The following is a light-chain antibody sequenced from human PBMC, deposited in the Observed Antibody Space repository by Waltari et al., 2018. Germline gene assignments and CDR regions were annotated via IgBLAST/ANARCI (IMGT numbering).Light chain of an antibody. CDR3: SSYTSSNIPYVV. J-gene: IGLJ2*01. CDR2: DVS. V-gene: IGLV2-14*03. CDR1: SSDVGGYNY. Sequence: QSALTQPASVSGSPGQSITISCTGTSSDVGGYNYVSWYQRHPGKAPKLMIYDVSNRPSGCSNRFPGSKSGNTASLTISGLQAEDEGDYYCSSYTSSNIPYVVFGGGTKLTVL.